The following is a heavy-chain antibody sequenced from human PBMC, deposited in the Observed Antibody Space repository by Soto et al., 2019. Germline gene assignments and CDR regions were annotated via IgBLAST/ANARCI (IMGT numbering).Heavy chain of an antibody. CDR2: INPNSGGT. CDR3: ARVGNIAVAAFDT. V-gene: IGHV1-2*02. CDR1: GYTFTGYY. D-gene: IGHD6-19*01. J-gene: IGHJ3*02. Sequence: ASVKVSCKASGYTFTGYYMHWVRQAPGQGLEWMGWINPNSGGTNYAQKFQGRVTMTRDTSISTAYMELSRLRSDDTAVYYCARVGNIAVAAFDTWGQGTMVTVSS.